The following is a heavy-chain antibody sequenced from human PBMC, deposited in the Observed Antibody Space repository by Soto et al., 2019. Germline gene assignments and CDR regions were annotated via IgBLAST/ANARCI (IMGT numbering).Heavy chain of an antibody. CDR3: AKDRRYSYGTGAYGMDV. J-gene: IGHJ6*02. V-gene: IGHV3-30*18. Sequence: QVQLVESGGGVVQPGRSLRLSCAASGFTFSSYGMHWVRQAPGKGLEWVAVISYDGSNKYYADSVKGRFTISRDNSKNTLYLQMNSMSAEDTAVYYCAKDRRYSYGTGAYGMDVWGQGTTVTVSS. CDR2: ISYDGSNK. CDR1: GFTFSSYG. D-gene: IGHD5-18*01.